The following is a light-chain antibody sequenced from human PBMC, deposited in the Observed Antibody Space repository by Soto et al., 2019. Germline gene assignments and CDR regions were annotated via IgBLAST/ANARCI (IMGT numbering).Light chain of an antibody. J-gene: IGLJ1*01. CDR1: SSSIGTNY. V-gene: IGLV1-47*01. CDR3: ASWDDGLSGYV. CDR2: KNN. Sequence: QSVLTQPPSASGTPGQRVTISCSGSSSSIGTNYVYWYQQLPGTAPKLLIYKNNQRPSGVPDRFSGSKSGTSASLAISGLRSEDEADYHCASWDDGLSGYVFGTGTKVTVL.